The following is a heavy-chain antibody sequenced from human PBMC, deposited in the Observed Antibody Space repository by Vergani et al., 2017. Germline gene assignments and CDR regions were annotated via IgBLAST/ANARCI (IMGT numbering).Heavy chain of an antibody. V-gene: IGHV3-33*06. D-gene: IGHD1-1*01. Sequence: QVQLVESGGGVVQPGRSLRLSCAASGLTFSNYAMHWVRQAPGKGLEWVAVIWSDGSKKYYGDSVRGRFTISRDNSKSTLYLQMNSLRAEDTAIYYCAKGGWNYWFDSWGQGTLVIVS. CDR2: IWSDGSKK. CDR3: AKGGWNYWFDS. CDR1: GLTFSNYA. J-gene: IGHJ5*01.